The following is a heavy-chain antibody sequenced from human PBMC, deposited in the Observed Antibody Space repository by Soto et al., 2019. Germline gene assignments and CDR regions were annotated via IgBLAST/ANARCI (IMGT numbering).Heavy chain of an antibody. CDR2: INSDGSST. D-gene: IGHD3-10*01. CDR3: AREKIMVPTDYWYFDL. Sequence: EVQLVESGGGLVQPGGSLRLSCAASGFTFSSYWMHWVRQAPGKGLVWVSRINSDGSSTSYADSVKGRFTISRDNAKNTLHLQMNSLRAEDRAVYYCAREKIMVPTDYWYFDLWGRGTLVTVSS. V-gene: IGHV3-74*01. J-gene: IGHJ2*01. CDR1: GFTFSSYW.